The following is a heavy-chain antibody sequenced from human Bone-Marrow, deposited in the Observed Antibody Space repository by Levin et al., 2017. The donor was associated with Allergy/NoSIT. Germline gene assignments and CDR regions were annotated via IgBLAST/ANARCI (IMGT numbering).Heavy chain of an antibody. D-gene: IGHD5-18*01. Sequence: GGSLRLSCSASGFSLSRYSMNWVRQAPGRGLEWVAYIHLSGRTRYYADSVEGRFTISRDNGENSLFLEMNSLRVDDTAVYYCARDPMDTAMATGPFDYWGQGTLVTVSS. CDR1: GFSLSRYS. J-gene: IGHJ4*02. CDR2: IHLSGRTR. CDR3: ARDPMDTAMATGPFDY. V-gene: IGHV3-48*01.